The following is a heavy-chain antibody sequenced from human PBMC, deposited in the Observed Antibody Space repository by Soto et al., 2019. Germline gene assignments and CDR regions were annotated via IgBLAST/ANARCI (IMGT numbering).Heavy chain of an antibody. V-gene: IGHV4-4*02. Sequence: PSETLSLTCAVSGGSISSSNWWSWVRQPPGKGLEWIGEIYHSGSTNYNPSLKSRVTISVDKSKNQFSLKLSSVTAADTAVYYCARTMVRGVSPSWIDPWGQGTLVTVSS. CDR1: GGSISSSNW. CDR2: IYHSGST. J-gene: IGHJ5*02. CDR3: ARTMVRGVSPSWIDP. D-gene: IGHD3-10*01.